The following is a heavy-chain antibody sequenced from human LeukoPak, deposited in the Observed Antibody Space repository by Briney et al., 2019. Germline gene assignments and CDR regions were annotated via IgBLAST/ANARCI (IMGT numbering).Heavy chain of an antibody. J-gene: IGHJ3*02. Sequence: SETLSLTCTVSGGSISSGDSYWSWIRQLPGKGLEWIGYIYYSRTTYYNPSLKSRLTISVDTSKNQFSLKLSSVTAADTAVYYCARNGYCSGGSCYSNNAFDIWGQGTMVTVSS. CDR2: IYYSRTT. CDR1: GGSISSGDSY. D-gene: IGHD2-15*01. CDR3: ARNGYCSGGSCYSNNAFDI. V-gene: IGHV4-31*03.